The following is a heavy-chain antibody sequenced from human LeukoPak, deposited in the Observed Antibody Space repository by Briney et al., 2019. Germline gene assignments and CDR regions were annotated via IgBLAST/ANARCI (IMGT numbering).Heavy chain of an antibody. V-gene: IGHV3-43*02. CDR1: GFTFDDYA. CDR2: ISGDGGST. D-gene: IGHD4-17*01. CDR3: AKDSFMTTVTNY. Sequence: GGSLRLSCAASGFTFDDYAMHWVRQAPGKGLEWVSLISGDGGSTYYADSVKGRFTISRDNSKNSPYLQMNSLRTEDTALYYCAKDSFMTTVTNYWGQGTLVTVSS. J-gene: IGHJ4*02.